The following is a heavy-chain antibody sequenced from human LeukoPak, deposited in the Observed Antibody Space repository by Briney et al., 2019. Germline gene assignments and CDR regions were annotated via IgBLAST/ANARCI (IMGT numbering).Heavy chain of an antibody. D-gene: IGHD6-13*01. Sequence: GGSLRLSCAASGFTFSSYAMSWVRQAPGKGLEWVSAISGSGGSTYYPGSVKGRFTISRENAKNSLYLQMNSLRAGDTAVYYCARGSSSWYPDAFDIWDQGTMVTVSS. CDR1: GFTFSSYA. V-gene: IGHV3-23*01. CDR2: ISGSGGST. J-gene: IGHJ3*02. CDR3: ARGSSSWYPDAFDI.